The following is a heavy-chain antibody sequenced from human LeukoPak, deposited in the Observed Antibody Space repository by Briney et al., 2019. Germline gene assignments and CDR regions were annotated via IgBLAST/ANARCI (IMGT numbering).Heavy chain of an antibody. CDR2: SSGHNGDT. CDR3: ARDISAVAIAN. J-gene: IGHJ1*01. Sequence: GASVKVSCEASGYNFNNYGISWVRQAPGQRLEWLGWSSGHNGDTLYAQKMQGRVTLTTDTFTSTAYMELRSLRSDDTAIYFCARDISAVAIANWGQGSLIIVSS. D-gene: IGHD6-19*01. V-gene: IGHV1-18*01. CDR1: GYNFNNYG.